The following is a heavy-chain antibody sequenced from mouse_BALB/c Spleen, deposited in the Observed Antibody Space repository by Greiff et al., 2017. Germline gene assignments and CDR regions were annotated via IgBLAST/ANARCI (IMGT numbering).Heavy chain of an antibody. CDR2: ISSGGST. CDR1: GFTFSSYA. Sequence: EVHLVESGGGLVKPGGSLKLSCAASGFTFSSYAMSWVRQTPEKRLEWVASISSGGSTYYPDSVKGRFTISRDNARNILYLQMSSLRSEDTAMYYCARVYGNYDAMDYWGQGTSVTVSS. J-gene: IGHJ4*01. V-gene: IGHV5-6-5*01. CDR3: ARVYGNYDAMDY. D-gene: IGHD2-1*01.